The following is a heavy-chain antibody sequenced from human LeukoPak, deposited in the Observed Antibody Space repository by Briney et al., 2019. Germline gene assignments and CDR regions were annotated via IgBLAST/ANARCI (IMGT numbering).Heavy chain of an antibody. J-gene: IGHJ4*02. V-gene: IGHV3-23*01. Sequence: PGGSLRLSCAASGFTFSSYAMSWVRQTPGKGLEWVSAISGSGGSTYYADSVKGRFTISRDNSKNTLYLQINSLRAEDTAVYYCAKAYGSGSYVHFDYWGQGTLVTVSS. CDR2: ISGSGGST. CDR3: AKAYGSGSYVHFDY. D-gene: IGHD3-10*01. CDR1: GFTFSSYA.